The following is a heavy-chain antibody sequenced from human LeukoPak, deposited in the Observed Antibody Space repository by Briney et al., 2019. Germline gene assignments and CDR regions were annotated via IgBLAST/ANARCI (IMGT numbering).Heavy chain of an antibody. V-gene: IGHV3-48*04. CDR3: ARDGDSSGYYFDY. J-gene: IGHJ4*02. Sequence: GGSLRLSCEVSGFPFTLYNMNWVREAPGKGLEWLSYISSSNNTIYYADSVKGRFSISRDNAKNSLYLQMNSLRAEDTAVYYCARDGDSSGYYFDYWGQGTLVTVSS. D-gene: IGHD3-22*01. CDR2: ISSSNNTI. CDR1: GFPFTLYN.